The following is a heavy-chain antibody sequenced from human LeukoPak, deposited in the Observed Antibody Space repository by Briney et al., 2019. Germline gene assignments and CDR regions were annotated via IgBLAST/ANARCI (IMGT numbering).Heavy chain of an antibody. CDR3: AREDGPYRPLDY. Sequence: PSETLSLTCGVSYGSITDTNYWTWVRPPPGKGPEWIGEDNLHGDTNYNPSLKGRVDISVDKFENHISLQFTSVTAADTAVYYCAREDGPYRPLDYSGQGIMVTVSS. J-gene: IGHJ4*02. CDR2: DNLHGDT. D-gene: IGHD3-16*02. V-gene: IGHV4-4*02. CDR1: YGSITDTNY.